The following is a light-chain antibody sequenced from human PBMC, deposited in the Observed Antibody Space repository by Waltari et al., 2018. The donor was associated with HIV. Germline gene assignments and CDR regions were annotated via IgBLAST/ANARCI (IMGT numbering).Light chain of an antibody. CDR1: SSNIGAGYD. CDR3: QSYDSSLSGATV. Sequence: QSVLTQPPSVSGAPGQRVTISCTGSSSNIGAGYDVHWYQQLPGTAPKLLIFGNSNRPSGVPDRFSGSKSGTSASLAITGLRAEDEADYYCQSYDSSLSGATVFGTGTKVTV. CDR2: GNS. V-gene: IGLV1-40*01. J-gene: IGLJ1*01.